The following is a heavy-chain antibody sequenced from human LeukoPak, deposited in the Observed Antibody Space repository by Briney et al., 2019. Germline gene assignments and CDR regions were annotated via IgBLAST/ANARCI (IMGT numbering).Heavy chain of an antibody. V-gene: IGHV3-66*01. J-gene: IGHJ2*01. CDR2: IYSGGST. Sequence: GGSLRLSCAASGFTFSSYAMSWVRQAPGKGLEWVSVIYSGGSTYYADSVKGRFTISRDNSKNTLYLQMNSLRAEDTAVYYCARGTRTPYWYFDLWGRGTLVTFSS. CDR3: ARGTRTPYWYFDL. CDR1: GFTFSSYA. D-gene: IGHD2-2*01.